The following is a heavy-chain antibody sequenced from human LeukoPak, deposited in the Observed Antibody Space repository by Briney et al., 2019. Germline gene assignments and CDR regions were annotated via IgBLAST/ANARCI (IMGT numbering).Heavy chain of an antibody. V-gene: IGHV3-74*01. CDR3: AKDTAVAGTGAFDI. CDR1: GFTFSSYW. Sequence: GGSLRLSCAASGFTFSSYWMHWVRQAPGKGLVWVSRINSDGSSTSYADSVKGRFTISRDNSKNTLYLQMNSLRAEDTAVYYCAKDTAVAGTGAFDIWGQGTMVTVSS. D-gene: IGHD6-19*01. J-gene: IGHJ3*02. CDR2: INSDGSST.